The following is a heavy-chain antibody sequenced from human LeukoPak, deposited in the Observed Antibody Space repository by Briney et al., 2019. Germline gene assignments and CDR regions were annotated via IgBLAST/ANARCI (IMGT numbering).Heavy chain of an antibody. CDR1: GGSFSGYY. D-gene: IGHD6-13*01. Sequence: SETLSLTCAVYGGSFSGYYWSWIRQPPGKGLEWIGEVNHSGSTNHNPSLKSRVTISVDTSKNQFSLKLSSVTAADTAVYYCARDSRKIAAAGTIDYWGQGTLVTVSS. V-gene: IGHV4-34*01. J-gene: IGHJ4*02. CDR3: ARDSRKIAAAGTIDY. CDR2: VNHSGST.